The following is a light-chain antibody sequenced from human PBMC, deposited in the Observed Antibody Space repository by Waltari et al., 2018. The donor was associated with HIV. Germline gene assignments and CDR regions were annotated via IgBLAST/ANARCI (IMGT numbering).Light chain of an antibody. Sequence: QSALTQPRSVSGSPGQSVTISCTGTSSDVGLYKYVSWYQQHPGKVPKLLTYDLNDRPSGFPGRFSGSKSGTPASLTISGLQAEDEAFYYCCSYAGSYTLIFGGGTKLTVL. V-gene: IGLV2-11*01. CDR3: CSYAGSYTLI. CDR1: SSDVGLYKY. J-gene: IGLJ2*01. CDR2: DLN.